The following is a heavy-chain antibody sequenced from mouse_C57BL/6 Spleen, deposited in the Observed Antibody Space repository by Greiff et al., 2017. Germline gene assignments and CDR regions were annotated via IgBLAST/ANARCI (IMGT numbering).Heavy chain of an antibody. J-gene: IGHJ3*01. CDR1: GYAFSSSW. D-gene: IGHD1-1*02. Sequence: QVQLQQSGPELVKPGASVKISCKASGYAFSSSWMNWVKQRPGKGLEWIGRIYPGDGDTNYNGKFKGKATLTADKSSSTAYMQLSSLTSEDSAVYFCARYWDSQGGYCISFAYWGQGTLVTVSA. CDR3: ARYWDSQGGYCISFAY. CDR2: IYPGDGDT. V-gene: IGHV1-82*01.